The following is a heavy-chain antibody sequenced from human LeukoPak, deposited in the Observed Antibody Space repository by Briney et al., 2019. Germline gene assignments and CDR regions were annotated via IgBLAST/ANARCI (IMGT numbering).Heavy chain of an antibody. CDR1: GFTFSNNW. Sequence: PGGSLRLSCAASGFTFSNNWMHWVRQAPGKGLVWVSRINEDGSTTNYADSVKGRSTIFRDNAKNTLYLQMNSLRAEDTAVYYCVRDLGGRSGHWGQGTLVTVSS. CDR3: VRDLGGRSGH. D-gene: IGHD1-26*01. V-gene: IGHV3-74*01. CDR2: INEDGSTT. J-gene: IGHJ4*02.